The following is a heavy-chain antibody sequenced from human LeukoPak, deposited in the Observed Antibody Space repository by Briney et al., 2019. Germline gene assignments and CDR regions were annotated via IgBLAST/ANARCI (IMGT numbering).Heavy chain of an antibody. J-gene: IGHJ6*03. Sequence: SETLSLTCIVSGGSISSYYWSWIRQPPGKGLEWIGYIYYSGSTNYNPSLKSRVTISVDTSKNQFPLKLSSVTAADTAVYYCAGPPGIAAAGYYYYYMDVWGKGTTVTVSS. CDR3: AGPPGIAAAGYYYYYMDV. V-gene: IGHV4-59*01. D-gene: IGHD6-13*01. CDR2: IYYSGST. CDR1: GGSISSYY.